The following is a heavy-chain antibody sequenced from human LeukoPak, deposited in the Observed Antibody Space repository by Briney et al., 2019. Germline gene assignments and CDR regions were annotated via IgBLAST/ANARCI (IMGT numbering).Heavy chain of an antibody. CDR3: ARSNYYDSSGDYYPHFDY. D-gene: IGHD3-22*01. Sequence: PSETLSLTCTVSGGSISSYYWSWIRQPPGKGLEWIGYIYYSGSTNYNPSLKSRVTISVDTSKNQFSLKLSSVTAADTAVHYCARSNYYDSSGDYYPHFDYWGQGTLVTVSS. CDR2: IYYSGST. J-gene: IGHJ4*02. V-gene: IGHV4-59*08. CDR1: GGSISSYY.